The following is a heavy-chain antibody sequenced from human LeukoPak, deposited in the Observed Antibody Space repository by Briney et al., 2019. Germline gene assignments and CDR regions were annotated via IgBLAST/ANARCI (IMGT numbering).Heavy chain of an antibody. CDR2: IIPIFGTA. Sequence: GASVKVSCKSSGGTFSSYAISWVRQAPGQGLEWMGRIIPIFGTANYAQKFQGRVTITADKSTSTAYMELSSLRSEDTAVYYCARSGYDYYMDVWGKGTTVTVSS. J-gene: IGHJ6*03. V-gene: IGHV1-69*06. CDR3: ARSGYDYYMDV. CDR1: GGTFSSYA. D-gene: IGHD6-25*01.